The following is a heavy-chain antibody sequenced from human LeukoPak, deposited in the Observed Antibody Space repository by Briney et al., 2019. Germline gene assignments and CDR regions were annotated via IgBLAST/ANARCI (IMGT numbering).Heavy chain of an antibody. CDR3: AKDIGRYCSSGSCYSGGAFDI. CDR1: GFTFDDYT. Sequence: GGSLRLSCAASGFTFDDYTMHWVRQAPGKGLEWVSLISWDGGSTYYADSVKGRFIISRDNSKNSLYLQMNSLRTEDTALYYCAKDIGRYCSSGSCYSGGAFDIWGQGTMVTVSS. V-gene: IGHV3-43*01. J-gene: IGHJ3*02. D-gene: IGHD2-15*01. CDR2: ISWDGGST.